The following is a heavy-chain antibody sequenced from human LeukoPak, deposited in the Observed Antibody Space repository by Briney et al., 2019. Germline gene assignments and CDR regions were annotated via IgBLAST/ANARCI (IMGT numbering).Heavy chain of an antibody. CDR3: ARDAALLPGKYYYYMDV. CDR2: ITRGSSYM. D-gene: IGHD1-14*01. V-gene: IGHV3-21*01. CDR1: GLVFSGYR. Sequence: GGSLRLSCAAAGLVFSGYRMHWVRQAPGKGLEWVSAITRGSSYMNYADSLKGRFTISRDNAKNSMYLQMNSLTAEDTAVYFCARDAALLPGKYYYYMDVWGKGTTVIVSS. J-gene: IGHJ6*03.